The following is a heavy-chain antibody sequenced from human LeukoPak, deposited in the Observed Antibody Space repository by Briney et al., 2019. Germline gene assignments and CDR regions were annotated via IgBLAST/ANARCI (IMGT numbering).Heavy chain of an antibody. Sequence: GGSLRLSCAPSGFTFNTYGMHWVRQAPGKGLEWVAAISYDGGDKYYADSVKGRFTISRDNSKNTLYLQMNSLRAEDTAVYYCAKGRAVVVPAATYYYYYYGMDVWGQGTTVTVSS. V-gene: IGHV3-30*18. J-gene: IGHJ6*02. CDR1: GFTFNTYG. D-gene: IGHD2-2*01. CDR2: ISYDGGDK. CDR3: AKGRAVVVPAATYYYYYYGMDV.